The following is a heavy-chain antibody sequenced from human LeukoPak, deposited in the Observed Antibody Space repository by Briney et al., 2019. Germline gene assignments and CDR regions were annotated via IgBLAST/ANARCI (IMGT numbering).Heavy chain of an antibody. CDR1: GFTFSSYA. CDR2: ITAGGDTT. D-gene: IGHD2-8*01. V-gene: IGHV3-23*01. J-gene: IGHJ4*02. CDR3: AKAYGTNGYFQLPIDF. Sequence: GGYLRLSCAASGFTFSSYALSWVRQAPGKGLECVSAITAGGDTTYYPDSVKGRFTISRDNSRNTLYLQLNNLRAEDTAVYYCAKAYGTNGYFQLPIDFWGQGTLVTVSS.